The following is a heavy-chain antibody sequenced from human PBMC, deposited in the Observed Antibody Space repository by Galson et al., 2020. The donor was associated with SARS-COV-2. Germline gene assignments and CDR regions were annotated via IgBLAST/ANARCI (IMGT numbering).Heavy chain of an antibody. D-gene: IGHD3-10*01. J-gene: IGHJ4*02. CDR3: ARDGDASGSCDY. CDR2: FYHGWAT. CDR1: GYPISSGYY. V-gene: IGHV4-38-2*02. Sequence: ETLSLTCTVSGYPISSGYYWGWIRQPPGKGLERIGSFYHGWATYHNPSLRSRVTILVDTSKNQFSLKLSSVTAADTAVYSCARDGDASGSCDYWGQGTLVTVSS.